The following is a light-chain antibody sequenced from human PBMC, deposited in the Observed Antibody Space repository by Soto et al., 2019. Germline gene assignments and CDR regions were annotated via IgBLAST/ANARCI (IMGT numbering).Light chain of an antibody. V-gene: IGKV3-11*01. J-gene: IGKJ5*01. CDR2: DST. CDR3: QQRNVWPPIT. CDR1: HSIHTS. Sequence: VLTQSPATLSLSPGEISTLSCRASHSIHTSLAWYQQKPGQPPRLVVYDSTLRANGVPDRFGGSRSGTEFTLTINNLEPEDFAVYYCQQRNVWPPITFGQGTRLEI.